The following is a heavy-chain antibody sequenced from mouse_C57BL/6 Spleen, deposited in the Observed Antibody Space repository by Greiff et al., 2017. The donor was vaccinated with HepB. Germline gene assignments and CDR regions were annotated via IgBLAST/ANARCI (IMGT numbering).Heavy chain of an antibody. CDR3: AREDYGSIYYFDY. J-gene: IGHJ2*01. CDR1: GYAFSSSW. CDR2: IYPGDGDT. V-gene: IGHV1-82*01. Sequence: QVQLQQSGPELVKPGASVKISCKASGYAFSSSWMNWVKQRPGKGLEWIGRIYPGDGDTNYNGKFKGKATLTADKSSSTAYMQLSSLTSEDSAVYFCAREDYGSIYYFDYWGQGTTLTVSS. D-gene: IGHD1-1*01.